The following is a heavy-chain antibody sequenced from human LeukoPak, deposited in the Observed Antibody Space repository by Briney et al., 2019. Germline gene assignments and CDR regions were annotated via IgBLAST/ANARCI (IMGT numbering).Heavy chain of an antibody. V-gene: IGHV4-31*03. J-gene: IGHJ6*02. CDR3: ARECGSSWSIDYYYGMDV. Sequence: SETLSLTCTVSGGSISSGGYYWSWIRQHPGKGLEWIGYIYYSGSTYYNPSLKSRVTISVDTSKNQFSLKLSSVTAADTAVYYCARECGSSWSIDYYYGMDVWGQGTTVTVSS. CDR2: IYYSGST. CDR1: GGSISSGGYY. D-gene: IGHD6-13*01.